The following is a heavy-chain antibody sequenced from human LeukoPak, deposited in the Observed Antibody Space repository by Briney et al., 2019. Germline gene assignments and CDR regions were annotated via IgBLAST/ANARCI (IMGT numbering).Heavy chain of an antibody. CDR3: ARDFNYDMDV. CDR1: GFIFSSYR. V-gene: IGHV3-21*01. J-gene: IGHJ6*02. Sequence: PGGSLRLSCAASGFIFSSYRMNWVRQGPGKGLEWVSSISSSSSYIYYADSVMGRFTISRDNAKNSLYLQMNSLRAEDTAVYYCARDFNYDMDVWGQGTTVTVSS. CDR2: ISSSSSYI.